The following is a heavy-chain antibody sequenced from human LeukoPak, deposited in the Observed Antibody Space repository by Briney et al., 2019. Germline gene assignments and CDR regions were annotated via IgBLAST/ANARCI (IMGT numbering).Heavy chain of an antibody. V-gene: IGHV3-23*01. CDR2: ISGSGGST. J-gene: IGHJ6*03. Sequence: GGSLRLSCAASGFTFSSYAMTWVRQAPGKGLEWVSAISGSGGSTYYADSVKGRFTISRDNSKNTLYLQMNSLRAEDTAVYYCAKGLTGYYYMDVWGKGTTVTVSS. CDR3: AKGLTGYYYMDV. CDR1: GFTFSSYA. D-gene: IGHD3-9*01.